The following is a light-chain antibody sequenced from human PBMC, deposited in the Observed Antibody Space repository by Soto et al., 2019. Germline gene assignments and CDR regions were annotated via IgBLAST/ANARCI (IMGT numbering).Light chain of an antibody. V-gene: IGLV2-14*01. CDR3: SSNTSRSTLEVV. Sequence: QSALTQPASVSGSPGQSITISCTGTSSDVGGYNYVSWYQQHPGKAPKLMIYDVSNRPSGVSNRFSGSKSGNTASLTISGLQAEDEADYYWSSNTSRSTLEVVFGGGPSVTVL. J-gene: IGLJ2*01. CDR1: SSDVGGYNY. CDR2: DVS.